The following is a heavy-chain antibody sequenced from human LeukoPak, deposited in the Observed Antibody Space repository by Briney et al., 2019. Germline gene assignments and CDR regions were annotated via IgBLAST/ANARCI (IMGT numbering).Heavy chain of an antibody. CDR3: ARLPYYYDSSGRLGAEY. J-gene: IGHJ4*02. Sequence: SETLSLTCAVYGGSFSGYYWSWIRQPPGKGVEWIGEINHSGTTNYNPSIMSRVTVSAEPYKNRFSLKLTSVTVADTAVFSCARLPYYYDSSGRLGAEYWGQGTLVTVSS. CDR1: GGSFSGYY. D-gene: IGHD3-22*01. V-gene: IGHV4-34*01. CDR2: INHSGTT.